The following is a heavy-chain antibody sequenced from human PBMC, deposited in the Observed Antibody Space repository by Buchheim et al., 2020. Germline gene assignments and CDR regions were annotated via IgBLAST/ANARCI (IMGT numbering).Heavy chain of an antibody. D-gene: IGHD2-21*01. V-gene: IGHV3-48*02. CDR1: GFTFGTYS. CDR2: ISGSSSSI. J-gene: IGHJ6*02. CDR3: ARDQIAVGVFYGMDV. Sequence: EVQLVESGGGLVQPGGSLRLSCAASGFTFGTYSMNWVRQAPGKGLEWISYISGSSSSIYYADFVKGRFTISRDNPKNSLTLQMSSLRDEDTAVYYCARDQIAVGVFYGMDVWGQGTT.